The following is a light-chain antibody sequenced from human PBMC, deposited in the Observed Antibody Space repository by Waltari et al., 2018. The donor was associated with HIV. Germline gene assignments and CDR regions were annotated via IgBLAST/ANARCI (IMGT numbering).Light chain of an antibody. V-gene: IGKV1-39*01. CDR2: VST. Sequence: IQMTQSPPFLTASVGDRVTITCRASQNIGSYLNWYQLRPGQAPNVLIYVSTNLQTGVPSRFSGRGSGTDFTLTITDLQPEDFVFYFCQQSYSKPRTFGQGTK. CDR1: QNIGSY. J-gene: IGKJ1*01. CDR3: QQSYSKPRT.